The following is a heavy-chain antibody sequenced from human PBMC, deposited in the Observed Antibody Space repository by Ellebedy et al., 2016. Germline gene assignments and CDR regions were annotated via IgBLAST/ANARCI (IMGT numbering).Heavy chain of an antibody. CDR3: AREWFNWFDP. CDR2: IGADPSTK. J-gene: IGHJ5*02. D-gene: IGHD3-22*01. CDR1: GYTFSAYG. V-gene: IGHV3-30*02. Sequence: GESLKISXITPGYTFSAYGIHWVRLLPGKGLEWVAYIGADPSTKRYADSVRGRVTVSRDNSRNTLYLEISSLRDDDTAVYYCAREWFNWFDPWGRGTLVTVSS.